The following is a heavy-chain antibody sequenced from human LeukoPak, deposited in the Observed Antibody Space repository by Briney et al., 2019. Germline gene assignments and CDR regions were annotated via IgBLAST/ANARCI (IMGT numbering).Heavy chain of an antibody. CDR2: IYYSGSN. Sequence: SETLSLTCTVSGGSISSSSYYGGWSRQPPGRGLEWIGSIYYSGSNYYNPSLKSRVTISVDTSKNQFSLKLSSVTAADTAVYYCARLGETGSGGFDYWGQGTLVTVSS. CDR1: GGSISSSSYY. D-gene: IGHD3-16*01. CDR3: ARLGETGSGGFDY. J-gene: IGHJ4*02. V-gene: IGHV4-39*01.